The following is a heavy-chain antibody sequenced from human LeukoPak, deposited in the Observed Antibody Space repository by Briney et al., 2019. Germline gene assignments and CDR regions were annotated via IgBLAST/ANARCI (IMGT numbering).Heavy chain of an antibody. CDR2: IYYSEST. J-gene: IGHJ5*01. CDR1: GGSISSAYY. CDR3: ARAGTEWEFDP. Sequence: PSEPLSLTCTVSGGSISSAYYWGWLRQPPGKGLEWIGNIYYSESTYYNPSLKSRVTISVDTSKNQFSLKLSSVTAADTAVYYCARAGTEWEFDPWGQGTLVTASS. D-gene: IGHD1-26*01. V-gene: IGHV4-38-2*02.